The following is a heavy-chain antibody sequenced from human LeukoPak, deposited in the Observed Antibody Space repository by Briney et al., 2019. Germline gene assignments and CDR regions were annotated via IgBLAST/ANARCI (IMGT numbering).Heavy chain of an antibody. J-gene: IGHJ6*02. Sequence: SVKVSCKASGGTFSSYAISWVRQAPGQGLEWMGGFIPIFGTANYAQKFQGRVTITADESTSTAYMELSSLRSEDTAVYYCARDSVVVVAASYYYYGMDVWGQGTTVTVSS. CDR1: GGTFSSYA. CDR2: FIPIFGTA. D-gene: IGHD2-15*01. V-gene: IGHV1-69*01. CDR3: ARDSVVVVAASYYYYGMDV.